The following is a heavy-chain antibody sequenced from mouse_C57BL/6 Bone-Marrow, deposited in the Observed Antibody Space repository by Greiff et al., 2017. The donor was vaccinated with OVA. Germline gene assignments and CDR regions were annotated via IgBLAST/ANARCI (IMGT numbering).Heavy chain of an antibody. Sequence: VQLQQPGAELVKPGASVKVSCKASGYTFTSYWMHWVKQRPGQGLEWIGRIHPSDSDTNYNQKFKGKATLTVDKSSSTAYMQLISLTSEDSAVYYCAIPPIYFDAMDYWGQGTSVTVSS. CDR3: AIPPIYFDAMDY. D-gene: IGHD2-1*01. J-gene: IGHJ4*01. CDR1: GYTFTSYW. V-gene: IGHV1-74*01. CDR2: IHPSDSDT.